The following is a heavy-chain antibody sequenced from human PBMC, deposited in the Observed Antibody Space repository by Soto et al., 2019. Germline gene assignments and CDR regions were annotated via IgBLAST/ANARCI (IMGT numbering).Heavy chain of an antibody. CDR2: AYYRSKWYN. D-gene: IGHD6-13*01. J-gene: IGHJ4*02. CDR3: ARDTSSWYFDY. Sequence: SQTLSLTCAISGDSVSSNSAGWNWIRQSPSRGLEWLGRAYYRSKWYNDYAASVKSRIAINPDTSKNQFSLQVNSVTPEDTAVYYCARDTSSWYFDYWGQGTLVTVSS. V-gene: IGHV6-1*01. CDR1: GDSVSSNSAG.